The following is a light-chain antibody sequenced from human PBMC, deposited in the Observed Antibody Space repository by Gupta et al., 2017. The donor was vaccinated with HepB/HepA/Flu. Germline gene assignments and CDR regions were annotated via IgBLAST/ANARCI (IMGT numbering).Light chain of an antibody. CDR1: SSNIGAGYD. V-gene: IGLV1-40*01. CDR2: GNS. CDR3: QSYDSSLSGGDVV. J-gene: IGLJ2*01. Sequence: QSVLTQPPSVSGAPGQRVTISCTGSSSNIGAGYDVHWYQQLPGTAPKLLIYGNSNRPSGVPDRFSGPKSGASASLAITGLQAEDEADYYCQSYDSSLSGGDVVFGGGTKLTVL.